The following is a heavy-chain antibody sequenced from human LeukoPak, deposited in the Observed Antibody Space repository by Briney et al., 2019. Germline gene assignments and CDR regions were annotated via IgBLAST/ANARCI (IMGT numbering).Heavy chain of an antibody. CDR1: GGSISGFY. J-gene: IGHJ5*02. Sequence: PSETLSLTCTLSGGSISGFYWSWIRQPPGKGLEWIGHIYYSGSTNYNPSLKSRVTISVDTSKNQFSLKLNSVTAADTAVYYRARINLVVTAVWFDPWGQGTLVTVSS. CDR3: ARINLVVTAVWFDP. CDR2: IYYSGST. D-gene: IGHD2-21*02. V-gene: IGHV4-59*01.